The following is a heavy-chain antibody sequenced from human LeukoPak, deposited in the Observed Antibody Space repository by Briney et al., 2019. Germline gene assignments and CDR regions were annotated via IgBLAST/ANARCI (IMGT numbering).Heavy chain of an antibody. CDR3: AKDRCHGILSGSRIYTFDI. J-gene: IGHJ3*02. CDR1: GFIFSNYA. Sequence: GSLRLSCAASGFIFSNYAMHWVRQAPGKGLEWVAVIYYDGNNKYYADSVKGRFTISRDNSKNPLYLQMSRLRDEDTAVYYCAKDRCHGILSGSRIYTFDIWGQGTMCSVSS. CDR2: IYYDGNNK. D-gene: IGHD3-9*01. V-gene: IGHV3-33*06.